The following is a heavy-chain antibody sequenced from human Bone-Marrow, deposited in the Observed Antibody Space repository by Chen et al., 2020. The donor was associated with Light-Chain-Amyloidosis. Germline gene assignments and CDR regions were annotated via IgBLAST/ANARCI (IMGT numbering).Heavy chain of an antibody. J-gene: IGHJ4*02. V-gene: IGHV4-4*02. CDR1: GDSLSSSHW. CDR3: ARAWGSSSGSLEY. Sequence: GPGLVKPSGTLSLTCAVSGDSLSSSHWWSWVRQPPGKGLEWIGEIYHSGSTNYNPSLKSRVTISVDKSKNQFSLNLSSVTAADTAVYYCARAWGSSSGSLEYWCQGTLVTVSS. D-gene: IGHD6-19*01. CDR2: IYHSGST.